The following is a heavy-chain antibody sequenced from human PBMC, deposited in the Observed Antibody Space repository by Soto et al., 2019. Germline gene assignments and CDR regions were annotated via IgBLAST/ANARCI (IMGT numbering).Heavy chain of an antibody. J-gene: IGHJ4*02. CDR1: GFTFSSYS. V-gene: IGHV3-48*02. D-gene: IGHD6-19*01. Sequence: EVQLVESGAGLVQPGGSLRLSCAASGFTFSSYSMNWVRQAPGKGLEWLSYISSSSSSIYYADSVKGRFTISRDNAKNSLYLQMNSLRDEDTAVYYCARVAVADSSLNYFDFWGQGTLVTVSS. CDR2: ISSSSSSI. CDR3: ARVAVADSSLNYFDF.